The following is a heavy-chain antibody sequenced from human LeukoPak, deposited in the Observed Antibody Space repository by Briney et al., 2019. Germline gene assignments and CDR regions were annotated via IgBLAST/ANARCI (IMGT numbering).Heavy chain of an antibody. CDR3: AIGPGGVFHY. Sequence: PGGSLRLSCAASGFTFSSYAMSWVRQAPGKGLEWVSAISGSGGSTHYAGSVKGRFTISRDNSKNTLYLQMNSLRAEDTALYYCAIGPGGVFHYWGQGTLVTVSS. CDR1: GFTFSSYA. V-gene: IGHV3-23*01. D-gene: IGHD4-23*01. J-gene: IGHJ4*02. CDR2: ISGSGGST.